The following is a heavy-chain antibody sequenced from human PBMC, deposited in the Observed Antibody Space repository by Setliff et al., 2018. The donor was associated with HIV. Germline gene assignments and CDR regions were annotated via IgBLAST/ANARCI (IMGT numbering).Heavy chain of an antibody. Sequence: GGSLRLSCLTSGFTFGDYALSWFRQAPGKGLEWVAFIRSKVYSGTTENAASVKGIFAILRDECTSIAYLQMKSLKNEDTAVYFCAREARLGSNNDAFDIWGQGTMVTVSS. V-gene: IGHV3-49*03. CDR3: AREARLGSNNDAFDI. CDR1: GFTFGDYA. J-gene: IGHJ3*02. D-gene: IGHD3-9*01. CDR2: IRSKVYSGTT.